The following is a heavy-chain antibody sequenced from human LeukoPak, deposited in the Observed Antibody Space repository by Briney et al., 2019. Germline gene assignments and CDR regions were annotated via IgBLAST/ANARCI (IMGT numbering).Heavy chain of an antibody. V-gene: IGHV3-30-3*01. D-gene: IGHD1-26*01. CDR1: GFTFNSYA. J-gene: IGHJ4*02. CDR3: ARDTRGGSYNVCDY. Sequence: GQSLRLSCAASGFTFNSYAMHWVRQAPGKGLEWVAVISYDGSNKYYADSVKGRFTISRDNSKNTLYLQMNSLRAEDTAVYYCARDTRGGSYNVCDYWGQGTLVTVSS. CDR2: ISYDGSNK.